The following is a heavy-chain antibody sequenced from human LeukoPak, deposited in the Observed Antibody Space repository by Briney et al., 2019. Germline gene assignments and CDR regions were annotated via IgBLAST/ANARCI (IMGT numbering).Heavy chain of an antibody. CDR3: AKLYGTTDYFDY. CDR2: ISGSGGST. J-gene: IGHJ4*02. CDR1: GFTFSSYG. D-gene: IGHD1-1*01. Sequence: GGSLRLSCAASGFTFSSYGMHWVRQAPGKGLEWVSAISGSGGSTYYADSVKGRFTISRDNSKNTLYLQMNSLRAEDTAVYYCAKLYGTTDYFDYWGQGTLVTVSS. V-gene: IGHV3-23*01.